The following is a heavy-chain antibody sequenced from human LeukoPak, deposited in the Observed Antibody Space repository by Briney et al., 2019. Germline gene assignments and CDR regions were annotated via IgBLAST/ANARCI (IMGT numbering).Heavy chain of an antibody. V-gene: IGHV3-43D*03. CDR1: GFTFDDYA. CDR3: AKDNFDRGIDY. CDR2: ISWDGGST. D-gene: IGHD3-9*01. Sequence: GGSLRLSCAASGFTFDDYAMHWVRQAPGKGLEWVSLISWDGGSTYYADSVKGRFTISRDNSKNTLYLQMNSLRAEDTAVYYCAKDNFDRGIDYWGQGTLVTVSS. J-gene: IGHJ4*02.